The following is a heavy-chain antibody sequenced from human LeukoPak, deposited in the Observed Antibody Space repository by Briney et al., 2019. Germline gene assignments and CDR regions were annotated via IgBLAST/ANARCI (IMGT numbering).Heavy chain of an antibody. J-gene: IGHJ4*02. CDR1: GGSFSSGGYY. D-gene: IGHD6-6*01. CDR3: ASKRGKYSSFGD. Sequence: TLSLTCAVYGGSFSSGGYYWSWIRQHPGKGLEWIGYIYYSGSTYYNPSLKSRVTISVDTSKNQFSLKLSSVTAADTAVYYCASKRGKYSSFGDWGQGTLVTVSS. CDR2: IYYSGST. V-gene: IGHV4-31*11.